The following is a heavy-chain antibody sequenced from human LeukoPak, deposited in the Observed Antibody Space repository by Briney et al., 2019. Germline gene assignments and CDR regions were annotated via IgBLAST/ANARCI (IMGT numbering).Heavy chain of an antibody. D-gene: IGHD6-6*01. Sequence: GASVKVSCKASGYTFTSYGIRWVRQAPGQGLEWMGWISAYNGNTNYAQKLQGRVTMTTDTSTSTAYMELRSLRSDDTAVYYCASSYALIAAYGPLPTSTDAFDIWGQGTMVTVSS. CDR1: GYTFTSYG. V-gene: IGHV1-18*01. J-gene: IGHJ3*02. CDR2: ISAYNGNT. CDR3: ASSYALIAAYGPLPTSTDAFDI.